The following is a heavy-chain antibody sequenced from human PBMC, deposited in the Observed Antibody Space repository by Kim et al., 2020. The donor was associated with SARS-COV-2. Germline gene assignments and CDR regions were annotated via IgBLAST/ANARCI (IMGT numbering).Heavy chain of an antibody. CDR3: AKGIISRIIPDAFDI. D-gene: IGHD3-10*01. Sequence: GGSLRLSCAASGFTFDDYAMHWVRQAPGKGLEWVSGISWNSGSIGYADSVKGRFTISRDNAKNSLYLQMNSLRAEDTALYYCAKGIISRIIPDAFDIWGQGTMVTVSS. CDR1: GFTFDDYA. J-gene: IGHJ3*02. V-gene: IGHV3-9*01. CDR2: ISWNSGSI.